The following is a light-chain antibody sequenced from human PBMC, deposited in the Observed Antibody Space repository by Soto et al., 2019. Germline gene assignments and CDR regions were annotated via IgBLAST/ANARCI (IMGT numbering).Light chain of an antibody. CDR3: QQRSNWPRT. Sequence: EIVLTQSPATLSLSPGERATLSCRASQSVSSSLAWYQQKPGQAPRLLIYDASNTATGLPARFSGSGSGTDFNLTISSLEPEDVAVYDCQQRSNWPRTVGQGTKVE. V-gene: IGKV3-11*01. CDR2: DAS. CDR1: QSVSSS. J-gene: IGKJ1*01.